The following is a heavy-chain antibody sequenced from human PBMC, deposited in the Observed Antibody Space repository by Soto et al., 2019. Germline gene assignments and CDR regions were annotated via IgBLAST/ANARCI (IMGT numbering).Heavy chain of an antibody. CDR1: GFTFSSYW. CDR2: IKQDGSEK. J-gene: IGHJ6*02. V-gene: IGHV3-7*04. Sequence: PGGSLRLSCAASGFTFSSYWMSWVRQAPGKGLEWVANIKQDGSEKYYVDSVKGRFTISRDNAKNSLYLQMNSLRAEDTAVYYCARFYYDSSGYLPSPYYYYYGMDVCGQGTTVTVSS. CDR3: ARFYYDSSGYLPSPYYYYYGMDV. D-gene: IGHD3-22*01.